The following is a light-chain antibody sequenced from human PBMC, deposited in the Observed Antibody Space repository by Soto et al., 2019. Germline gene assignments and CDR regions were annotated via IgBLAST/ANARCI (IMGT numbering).Light chain of an antibody. V-gene: IGLV2-11*01. CDR1: SSDFGDSNF. CDR2: DAD. Sequence: QSVLTQPRSVSGSPGQSITISCTGTSSDFGDSNFVSWYRQHPGKAPKLLIYDADKRPSGVPDRLSGSKSGKTASLTISGLQAEDEADYYCCSYGGRTTFRVFGGGTKLTVL. CDR3: CSYGGRTTFRV. J-gene: IGLJ3*02.